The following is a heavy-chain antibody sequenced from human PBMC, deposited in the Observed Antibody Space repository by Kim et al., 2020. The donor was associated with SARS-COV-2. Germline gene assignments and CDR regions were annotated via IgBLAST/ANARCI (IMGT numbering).Heavy chain of an antibody. V-gene: IGHV3-23*01. CDR2: ISGSGGST. CDR1: GFTFSSYA. CDR3: AKGRSITIFGVVIELDY. Sequence: GGSLRLSCAASGFTFSSYAMSWGRQAPGKGVEWVSAISGSGGSTYYADSVKGRFTISRDNSKNTLYLQMNSLRAEDMAVYYCAKGRSITIFGVVIELDYWGQGTLVTVSS. D-gene: IGHD3-3*01. J-gene: IGHJ4*02.